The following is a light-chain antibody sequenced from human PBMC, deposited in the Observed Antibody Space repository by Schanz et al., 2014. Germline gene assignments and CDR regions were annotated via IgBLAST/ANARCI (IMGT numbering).Light chain of an antibody. Sequence: EVVVTQSPATLSVSPGERATLSCRASQGVGSNFAWYQQQPGQAPRLLIYAASTRATGIPARFSGSGSGTYFTLTISSLQSEDFAVYYCQQYNNWPRTFGQGTKVEVK. CDR1: QGVGSN. CDR2: AAS. CDR3: QQYNNWPRT. V-gene: IGKV3-15*01. J-gene: IGKJ1*01.